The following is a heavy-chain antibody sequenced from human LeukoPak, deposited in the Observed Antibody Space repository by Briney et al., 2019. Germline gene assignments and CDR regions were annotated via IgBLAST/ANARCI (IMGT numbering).Heavy chain of an antibody. CDR1: GGSISSSNW. D-gene: IGHD3-22*01. CDR2: INHSGST. V-gene: IGHV4-4*02. CDR3: ARGLYYYDSGGYGY. J-gene: IGHJ4*02. Sequence: ASETLSLTCAVSGGSISSSNWWSWVRQPPGKGLEWIGEINHSGSTNYNPSLKSRVTISVDTSKNQFSLKLSSVTAADTAVYYCARGLYYYDSGGYGYWGQGTLVTVSS.